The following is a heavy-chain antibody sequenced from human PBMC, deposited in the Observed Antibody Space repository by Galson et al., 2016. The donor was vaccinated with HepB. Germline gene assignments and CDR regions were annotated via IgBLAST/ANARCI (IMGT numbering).Heavy chain of an antibody. CDR2: ISTYTGNT. D-gene: IGHD6-13*01. V-gene: IGHV1-18*01. CDR1: GYNFASYG. J-gene: IGHJ5*02. Sequence: SVKVSCKASGYNFASYGIYWVRQAPGQGLEWMGWISTYTGNTNYAERLQDRVTMTTDTSTSTAYMELRSLRSDDTAVYYCARDVIPGIAAAGFDPWGQGTLVIVSS. CDR3: ARDVIPGIAAAGFDP.